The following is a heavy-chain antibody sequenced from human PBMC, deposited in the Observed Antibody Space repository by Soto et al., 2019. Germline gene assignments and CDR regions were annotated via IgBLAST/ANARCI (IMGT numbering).Heavy chain of an antibody. CDR3: TTYTAMVTAPYYYGMDV. CDR1: GFTFSNAW. CDR2: IKSKTDGGTT. D-gene: IGHD5-18*01. V-gene: IGHV3-15*07. J-gene: IGHJ6*02. Sequence: EVQLVESGGGLVKPGRSLRLSCAASGFTFSNAWMKWVRQAPGKGLEWVGRIKSKTDGGTTDYAAPVKGRFTISRDDSKNTLYLQMNSLKTEDTAVYYCTTYTAMVTAPYYYGMDVWGQGTTVTVSS.